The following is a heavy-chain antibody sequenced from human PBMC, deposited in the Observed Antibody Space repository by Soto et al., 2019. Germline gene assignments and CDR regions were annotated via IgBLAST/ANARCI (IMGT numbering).Heavy chain of an antibody. J-gene: IGHJ6*02. CDR1: GFTFSSYG. CDR3: ARTAQDIYYYCGMDV. Sequence: QVQLVESGGGVVQPGRSLRLSCAASGFTFSSYGMHWVRQAPGKGLEWVAVIWYDGSNKYYADSVKGRFTISRDNSKNTLYLPMNSLRAEDTAVYYCARTAQDIYYYCGMDVWGQGTTVTVSS. V-gene: IGHV3-33*01. D-gene: IGHD2-15*01. CDR2: IWYDGSNK.